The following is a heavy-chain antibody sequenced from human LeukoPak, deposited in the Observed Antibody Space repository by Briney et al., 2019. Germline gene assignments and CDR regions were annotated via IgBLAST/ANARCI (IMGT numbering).Heavy chain of an antibody. J-gene: IGHJ4*02. CDR3: ARVDGSPDY. V-gene: IGHV1-8*03. Sequence: ASVKVSCKASGYTFTTLDINWVRQAPGQGLEWMGWINPNSGARGYAQKFQGRVTITRDTSISTAYMELSSLRSGDTAVYYCARVDGSPDYWGQGTLVTVSS. D-gene: IGHD2-15*01. CDR1: GYTFTTLD. CDR2: INPNSGAR.